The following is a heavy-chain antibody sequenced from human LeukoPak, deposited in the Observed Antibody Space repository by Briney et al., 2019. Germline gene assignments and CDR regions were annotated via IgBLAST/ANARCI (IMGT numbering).Heavy chain of an antibody. J-gene: IGHJ4*02. V-gene: IGHV3-15*01. CDR2: IKSKTDGGTT. CDR3: ATDNSNWYFDF. CDR1: GFTFSNAW. D-gene: IGHD4-11*01. Sequence: GGSLRLSCAASGFTFSNAWMSWVRQAPGKGLEWVGRIKSKTDGGTTDYAAPVKGRFTISRDDSKNTLYLQMSSLRAEDTAVYYCATDNSNWYFDFWGQGTLVTVSS.